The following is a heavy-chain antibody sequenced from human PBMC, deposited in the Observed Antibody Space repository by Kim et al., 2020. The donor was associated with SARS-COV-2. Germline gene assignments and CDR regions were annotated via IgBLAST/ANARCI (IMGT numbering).Heavy chain of an antibody. CDR3: ARDGVAHY. J-gene: IGHJ4*02. Sequence: TGNPTYAQGFTGRFVFSLDTSVSTAYLQISSLKAEDTAVYYCARDGVAHYWGQGTLVTVSS. D-gene: IGHD3-16*01. CDR2: TGNP. V-gene: IGHV7-4-1*02.